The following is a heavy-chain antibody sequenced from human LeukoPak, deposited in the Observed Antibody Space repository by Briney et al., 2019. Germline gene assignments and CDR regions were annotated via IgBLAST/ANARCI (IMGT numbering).Heavy chain of an antibody. CDR2: ISASNGNT. CDR1: GYTFTSYY. D-gene: IGHD1-7*01. V-gene: IGHV1-18*04. CDR3: ARDHSNWNYAPDF. Sequence: ASVKVSCKASGYTFTSYYMHWVRQAPGQGLEWLGWISASNGNTNYAQKFRDRVTMSTDTSTGTAYLDVRSLTSDDTAVYYCARDHSNWNYAPDFWGQGTLVIVSS. J-gene: IGHJ4*02.